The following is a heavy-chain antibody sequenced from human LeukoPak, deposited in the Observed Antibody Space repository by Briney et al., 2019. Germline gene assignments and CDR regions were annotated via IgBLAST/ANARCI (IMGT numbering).Heavy chain of an antibody. D-gene: IGHD4-17*01. V-gene: IGHV4-34*01. CDR3: ARDPTVTQGSFDI. CDR2: INHSGST. J-gene: IGHJ3*02. Sequence: SETLSLTCAVYGGSFSGYYWSWIRQPPGKGLEWIGEINHSGSTNYNPSLKSRVAISVDTSKNQFSLKLSSVTAADTAVYYCARDPTVTQGSFDIWGQGTMVTVSS. CDR1: GGSFSGYY.